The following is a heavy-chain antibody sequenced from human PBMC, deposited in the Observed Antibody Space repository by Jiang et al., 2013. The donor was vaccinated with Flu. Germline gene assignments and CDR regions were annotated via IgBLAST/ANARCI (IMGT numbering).Heavy chain of an antibody. Sequence: SGAEVKKPGTSVKVSCKASGFTFTSSAVQWVRQARGQRLEWIGWIVVGSGNTNYAQKFQERVTITRDMSTSTAYMELSSLRSEDTAVYYCAAVSSYYDFWSGWDAFDIWGQGTMVTVSS. CDR2: IVVGSGNT. CDR3: AAVSSYYDFWSGWDAFDI. D-gene: IGHD3-3*01. V-gene: IGHV1-58*01. J-gene: IGHJ3*02. CDR1: GFTFTSSA.